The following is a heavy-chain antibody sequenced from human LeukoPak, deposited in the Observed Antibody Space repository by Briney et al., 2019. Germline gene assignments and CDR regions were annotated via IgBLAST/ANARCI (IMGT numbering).Heavy chain of an antibody. V-gene: IGHV3-15*07. CDR2: IRSNSDGGTI. Sequence: PGGSLRLSCAPSGFTFSNAWMNWVRQAPGKGLEWVGRIRSNSDGGTIDYAAPVKGRFTLSRDDSKTTLYLQMNSLQTEDTAVYYCATDFYDSTWGQGTLVTVSS. CDR3: ATDFYDST. J-gene: IGHJ5*02. D-gene: IGHD3-22*01. CDR1: GFTFSNAW.